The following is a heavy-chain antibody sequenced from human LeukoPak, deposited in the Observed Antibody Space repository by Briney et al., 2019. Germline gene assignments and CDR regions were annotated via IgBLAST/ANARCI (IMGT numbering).Heavy chain of an antibody. D-gene: IGHD6-19*01. Sequence: PGRSLRLSCAASGFTFSIYAIHWVRQAPGKGLEWEAGISYNGTNEYYPDSLKGRFTISRDNSKNTLYLQMNSLRAEDTALYYCARDRGGSGWYYFDYWGQGTLVTVSS. CDR1: GFTFSIYA. V-gene: IGHV3-30-3*01. CDR3: ARDRGGSGWYYFDY. CDR2: ISYNGTNE. J-gene: IGHJ4*02.